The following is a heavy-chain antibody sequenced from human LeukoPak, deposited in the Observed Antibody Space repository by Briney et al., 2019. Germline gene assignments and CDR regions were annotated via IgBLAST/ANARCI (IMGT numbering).Heavy chain of an antibody. CDR2: ISSSSSYI. V-gene: IGHV3-21*01. J-gene: IGHJ5*02. CDR3: ARDPRNYDSSGYLIDWFDP. CDR1: GFTFSSYS. Sequence: GGSLRLSCAASGFTFSSYSMNWVRQAPGKGLEWVSSISSSSSYIYYADSVKGRFTISRDNAKNSLYLQMNSLRAEDTAVYYCARDPRNYDSSGYLIDWFDPWGQGTLVTVSS. D-gene: IGHD3-22*01.